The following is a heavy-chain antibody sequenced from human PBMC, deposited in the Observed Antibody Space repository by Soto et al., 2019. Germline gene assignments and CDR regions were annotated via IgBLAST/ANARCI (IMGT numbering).Heavy chain of an antibody. J-gene: IGHJ5*02. D-gene: IGHD6-6*01. V-gene: IGHV1-69*06. CDR3: ARDKGAGSSLYNWFDP. Sequence: SVKVSCKVSGSRFSNYVISWVRQAPGHGLEWLGRIIPIFNSTKYAQSFQGRVTITADKSTSTASLELSSLRSEDTAVYYCARDKGAGSSLYNWFDPWGQGTLVTVSS. CDR1: GSRFSNYV. CDR2: IIPIFNST.